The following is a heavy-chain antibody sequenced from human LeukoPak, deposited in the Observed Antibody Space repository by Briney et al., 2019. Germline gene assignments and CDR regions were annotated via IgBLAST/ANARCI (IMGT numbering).Heavy chain of an antibody. CDR1: GYTFTSYY. D-gene: IGHD2-2*01. J-gene: IGHJ3*02. CDR2: INPSGGST. V-gene: IGHV1-46*03. Sequence: DSVKVSCKASGYTFTSYYMHWVRQAPGQGLEWMGIINPSGGSTSYAQKFKGRVTMTRDTSTSTVYMELSSLRSEDTAVYYCARRNCSSISCSRSGAFDIWGQGTMVIVSS. CDR3: ARRNCSSISCSRSGAFDI.